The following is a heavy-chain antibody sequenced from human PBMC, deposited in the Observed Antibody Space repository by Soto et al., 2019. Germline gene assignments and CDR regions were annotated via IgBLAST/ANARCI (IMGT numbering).Heavy chain of an antibody. CDR3: ARGGGGGLFDP. J-gene: IGHJ5*02. V-gene: IGHV3-11*06. CDR2: ISPRSTFR. D-gene: IGHD2-21*01. CDR1: GFSFSDSY. Sequence: QVQLVESGGELVKPGGSLRLSCATSGFSFSDSYMSWIRQAAGKGLEWISYISPRSTFRDYAESVKGRFTISRDSVKNSLYLQMNNLTAGDTGVYYCARGGGGGLFDPWGQGSLVTVSS.